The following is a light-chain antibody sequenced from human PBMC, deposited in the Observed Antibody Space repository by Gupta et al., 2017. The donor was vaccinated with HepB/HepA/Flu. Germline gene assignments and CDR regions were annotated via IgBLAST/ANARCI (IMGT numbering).Light chain of an antibody. CDR2: DVS. CDR1: ISDVGGYNY. V-gene: IGLV2-14*03. CDR3: GSYFSSSTLGV. Sequence: QSALTQPASVSGSPGQSITIYCTGTISDVGGYNYVSWYQQHPGKAPKLIIYDVSNRPSGVSNRFSGSKSGNTASLTISGLQAEDEADYYCGSYFSSSTLGVFGGGTKLTVL. J-gene: IGLJ2*01.